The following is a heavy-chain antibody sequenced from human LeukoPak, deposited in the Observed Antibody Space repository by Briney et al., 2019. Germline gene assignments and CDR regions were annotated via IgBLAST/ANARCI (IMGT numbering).Heavy chain of an antibody. CDR1: RFTFGAYT. CDR2: ISSSSSYI. V-gene: IGHV3-21*01. CDR3: VREMYGGYVESYFDY. J-gene: IGHJ4*02. Sequence: GGSLRLSCVASRFTFGAYTMNWVRQAPGKGLEWVSSISSSSSYIYYADSMQGRFTISRDNAKNSLYLQMNSLRAEDTAVYYCVREMYGGYVESYFDYWGQGTLVTVSS. D-gene: IGHD5-12*01.